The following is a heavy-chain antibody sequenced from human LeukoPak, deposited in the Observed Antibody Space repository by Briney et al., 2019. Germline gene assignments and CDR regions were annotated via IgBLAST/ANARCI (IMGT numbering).Heavy chain of an antibody. CDR1: GFTFSEYY. CDR2: ITISGSST. CDR3: ARGSVVAANFDF. V-gene: IGHV3-11*01. J-gene: IGHJ4*02. Sequence: GGSLRLSCAASGFTFSEYYMSWIRQAPGKGLEWVSSITISGSSTYNADSVKGRFTIPRDNAKNSLYLQMNSLRAEDTAVYYCARGSVVAANFDFWGKGTLVTVSS. D-gene: IGHD2-15*01.